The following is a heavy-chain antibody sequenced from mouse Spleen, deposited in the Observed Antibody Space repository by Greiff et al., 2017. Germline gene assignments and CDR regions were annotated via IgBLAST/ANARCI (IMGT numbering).Heavy chain of an antibody. D-gene: IGHD4-1*01. CDR3: ARHEKGLGRGYYAMDY. J-gene: IGHJ4*01. V-gene: IGHV1-62-2*01. CDR2: FYPGSGSI. Sequence: VKLQESGAELVKPGASVKLSCKASGYTFTEYTIHWVKQRSGQGLEWIGWFYPGSGSIKYNEKFKDKATLTADKSSSTVYMELSRLTSEDSAVYFCARHEKGLGRGYYAMDYWGQGTSVTVSS. CDR1: GYTFTEYT.